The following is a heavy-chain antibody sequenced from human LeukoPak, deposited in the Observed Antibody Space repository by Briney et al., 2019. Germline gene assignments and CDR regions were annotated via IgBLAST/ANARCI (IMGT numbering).Heavy chain of an antibody. J-gene: IGHJ6*03. CDR1: GGTFNSYA. D-gene: IGHD5-24*01. CDR2: IMPLFGTA. CDR3: ASGSLGDGYGVGDYYQYMDV. V-gene: IGHV1-69*05. Sequence: SVKVSCKASGGTFNSYAISWVRQAPGLGLEWMGGIMPLFGTANYAQEFQGRVTFTTDESASTAYMEVSSLRSEDTAVYYCASGSLGDGYGVGDYYQYMDVWGKGTTVTVSS.